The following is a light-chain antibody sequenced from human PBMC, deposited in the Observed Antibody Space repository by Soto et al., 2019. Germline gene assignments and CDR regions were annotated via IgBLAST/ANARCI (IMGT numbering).Light chain of an antibody. CDR2: SAS. CDR1: QDISTY. J-gene: IGKJ3*01. Sequence: DIQMTQSPSSLSASVGDRVTITCQASQDISTYLNWYQQKPGKAPKLLIYSASSLQSGVPSRFSGTGSGTDFTLTISSLQPEDFADYYCQQSYTTPFAFGPGTKVDIK. CDR3: QQSYTTPFA. V-gene: IGKV1-39*01.